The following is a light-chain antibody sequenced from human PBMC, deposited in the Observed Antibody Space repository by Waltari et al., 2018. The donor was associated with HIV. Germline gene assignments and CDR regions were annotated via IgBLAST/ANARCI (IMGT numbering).Light chain of an antibody. CDR3: CSYAGDSSYV. CDR1: SSDVGGSDY. CDR2: HVT. Sequence: QSALTQPRSVSGSPGQSVTISCTGASSDVGGSDYVSWYQHHPGKDPKLIIYHVTKRPSGVPDRFSGSKSGNTASLTISGLQAEDEADYYCCSYAGDSSYVFGTGTEVTV. V-gene: IGLV2-11*01. J-gene: IGLJ1*01.